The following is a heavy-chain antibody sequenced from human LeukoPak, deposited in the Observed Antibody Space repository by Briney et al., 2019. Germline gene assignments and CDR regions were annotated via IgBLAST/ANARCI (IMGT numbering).Heavy chain of an antibody. V-gene: IGHV1-2*02. CDR3: ASSVSSRWAIIDY. CDR1: GYTVTAYY. CDR2: INPNSGGT. Sequence: ASVKVSCKASGYTVTAYYMHWLRQAPGQGLEWLGWINPNSGGTNYAQKFQGRVTMTRDTSITTAYMELSRLSSDDTAVYYCASSVSSRWAIIDYWGQGTLVTVSS. J-gene: IGHJ4*02. D-gene: IGHD6-13*01.